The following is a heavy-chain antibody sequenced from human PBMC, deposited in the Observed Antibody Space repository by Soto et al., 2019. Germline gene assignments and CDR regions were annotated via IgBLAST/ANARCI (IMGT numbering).Heavy chain of an antibody. CDR3: ARGEGDSGVDAFDI. Sequence: EVQLVESGGGLVQPGGSLRLSCAASGFTFSSYWMHWVRQAPGKGLVWVSRINSDGSSTSYADSVKGRFTISRDNAKNTLYLQMNSLRAEDTAVYYCARGEGDSGVDAFDIWGQGTMVTVSS. CDR2: INSDGSST. V-gene: IGHV3-74*01. J-gene: IGHJ3*02. D-gene: IGHD3-16*01. CDR1: GFTFSSYW.